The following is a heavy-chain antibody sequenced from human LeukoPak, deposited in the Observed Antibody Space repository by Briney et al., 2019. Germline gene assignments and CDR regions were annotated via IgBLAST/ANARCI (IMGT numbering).Heavy chain of an antibody. CDR3: ATYSSENVGDDY. Sequence: SETLSLTCTVSGGSISSSSYYWAWIRQPPGKGLEWIGCIYYSGSTYYNPSLTSRVTISVDTSKNQFSLNLRSLTAADTAVYYCATYSSENVGDDYWGQGTLVTVSS. V-gene: IGHV4-39*01. CDR2: IYYSGST. CDR1: GGSISSSSYY. J-gene: IGHJ4*02. D-gene: IGHD3-10*01.